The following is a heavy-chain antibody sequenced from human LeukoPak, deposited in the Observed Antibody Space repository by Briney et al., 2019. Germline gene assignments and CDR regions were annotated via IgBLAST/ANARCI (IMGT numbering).Heavy chain of an antibody. J-gene: IGHJ1*01. CDR2: INTDGSST. CDR1: GFTFSSYW. CDR3: YGGNAEQ. Sequence: PGGSLRLSCAASGFTFSSYWMHWVRQAPGKGLVWVSSINTDGSSTNYADSVKGRFTISRDNAKNTLYLQMNSLRVEDMAVCYCYGGNAEQWGQGTLVTVSS. V-gene: IGHV3-74*01. D-gene: IGHD4-23*01.